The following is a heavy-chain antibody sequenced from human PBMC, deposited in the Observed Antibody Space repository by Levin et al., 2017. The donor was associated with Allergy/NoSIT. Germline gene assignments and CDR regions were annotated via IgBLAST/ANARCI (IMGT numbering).Heavy chain of an antibody. V-gene: IGHV3-74*01. CDR1: GFTFSSYW. Sequence: HGESLKISCAASGFTFSSYWMHWVRQPPGKGLEWVSRISSDGSSTNYADSVKGRFTISRDNAKNTLYLQMNSLRPEDTAVYYCARALIVDASSGGDYWGQGTLITVSS. CDR3: ARALIVDASSGGDY. D-gene: IGHD1-26*01. J-gene: IGHJ4*02. CDR2: ISSDGSST.